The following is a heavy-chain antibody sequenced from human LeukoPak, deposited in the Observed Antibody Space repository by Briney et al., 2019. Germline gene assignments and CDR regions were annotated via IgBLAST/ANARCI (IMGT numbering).Heavy chain of an antibody. J-gene: IGHJ5*02. Sequence: GGSLRLSCAASGFTFSSYSMNWVRQAPGKGLEWVSYIRSTGGSTAYADSVKGRFAISRDNAKNSLYLQMNGLRVEDTAVYYCARVYYASWSGQPLSQHWLDPWGQGTLVTVSS. CDR2: IRSTGGST. CDR3: ARVYYASWSGQPLSQHWLDP. D-gene: IGHD3-3*01. CDR1: GFTFSSYS. V-gene: IGHV3-48*04.